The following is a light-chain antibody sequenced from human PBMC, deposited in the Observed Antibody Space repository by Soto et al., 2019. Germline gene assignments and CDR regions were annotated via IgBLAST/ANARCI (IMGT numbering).Light chain of an antibody. V-gene: IGKV3-15*01. CDR1: QSVTTN. CDR2: DAS. CDR3: QQRRNWPSYT. Sequence: EVVMTQSPATLSVSPGERVTFSCRASQSVTTNLAWYQHKPGQSPRLLISDASTGASGIPPRFSGSGSGTEFTLTIDRLQSADFAVYYCQQRRNWPSYTFGQGTKLEIK. J-gene: IGKJ2*01.